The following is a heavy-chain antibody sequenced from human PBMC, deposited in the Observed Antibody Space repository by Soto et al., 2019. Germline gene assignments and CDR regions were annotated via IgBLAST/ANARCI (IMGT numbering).Heavy chain of an antibody. D-gene: IGHD3-3*01. V-gene: IGHV4-30-4*01. CDR2: IYYSGST. J-gene: IGHJ6*02. Sequence: SLTCTVSGVSIRSGDYDWSWIRQPPGKGLEWIGYIYYSGSTYYNPSLKSRVTISVDTSKNQFSLKLSSVTAADTAVYYCAKEPVSITIFGVNGMDVWGQGTTVTVSS. CDR1: GVSIRSGDYD. CDR3: AKEPVSITIFGVNGMDV.